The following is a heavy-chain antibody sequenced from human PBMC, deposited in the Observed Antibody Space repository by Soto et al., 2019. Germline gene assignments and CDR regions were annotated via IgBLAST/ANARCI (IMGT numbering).Heavy chain of an antibody. J-gene: IGHJ6*02. Sequence: ASVKVSCKASGYTFTSYYMHWVRQAPGQGLEWMGIINPSGGSTSYAQKFQGRATMTKDTSTSTVYMEMRSLRSEDTAVYYCARFRREPATYHYGMDVWGQGTTVTVYS. V-gene: IGHV1-46*01. CDR2: INPSGGST. D-gene: IGHD1-26*01. CDR3: ARFRREPATYHYGMDV. CDR1: GYTFTSYY.